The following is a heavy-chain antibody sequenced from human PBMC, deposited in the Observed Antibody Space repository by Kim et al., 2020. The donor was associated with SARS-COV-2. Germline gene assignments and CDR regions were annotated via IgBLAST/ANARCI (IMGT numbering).Heavy chain of an antibody. D-gene: IGHD3-22*01. Sequence: SETLSRTCTVSGGSISSSSYYWGWIRQPPGKGLEWIGSIYYSGSTYYNPSLKSRVTISVDTSKNQFSLKLSSVTAADTAVYYCARLPSGYYYYFDYWGQGTLVTVSS. CDR2: IYYSGST. J-gene: IGHJ4*02. V-gene: IGHV4-39*01. CDR1: GGSISSSSYY. CDR3: ARLPSGYYYYFDY.